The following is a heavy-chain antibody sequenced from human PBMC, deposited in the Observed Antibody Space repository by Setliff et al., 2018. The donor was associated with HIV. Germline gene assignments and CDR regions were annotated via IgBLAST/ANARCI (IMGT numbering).Heavy chain of an antibody. D-gene: IGHD2-8*02. CDR1: GYTFTGYY. V-gene: IGHV1-2*02. J-gene: IGHJ4*02. Sequence: ASVKVSCKGSGYTFTGYYVHWVRLAPGQGLEWMGWINPNVGGTTYAQKFQGRVTMTRDTSISTAYMELSRLTSDDTALYYCARESDYSDTGGQYRYWGQGTLVTVSS. CDR2: INPNVGGT. CDR3: ARESDYSDTGGQYRY.